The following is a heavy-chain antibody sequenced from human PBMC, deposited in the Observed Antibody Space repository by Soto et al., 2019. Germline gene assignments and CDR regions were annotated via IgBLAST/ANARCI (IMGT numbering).Heavy chain of an antibody. J-gene: IGHJ5*02. CDR3: ARVELFRFWFDP. CDR2: ISAYNGNT. D-gene: IGHD2-21*01. V-gene: IGHV1-18*01. Sequence: ASAKVSCKASGYTFTSYGISWVRQAPGQGLEWMGRISAYNGNTNYAQKLQGRVTMTTDTSTSTAYMELRSLRSDDTAVYYCARVELFRFWFDPWGQGTLVTVSS. CDR1: GYTFTSYG.